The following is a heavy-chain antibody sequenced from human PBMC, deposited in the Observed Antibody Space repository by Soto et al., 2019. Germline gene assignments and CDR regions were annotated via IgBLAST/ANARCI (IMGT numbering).Heavy chain of an antibody. Sequence: GGSLRLSCAASGFTFSSYSMNWVRQAPGKGLEWVSYISSSSSTIYYADSVKGRFTISRDNAKNSLYLQMNSLRAEDTAVYYCANGDCSGGSCYSYCAFDIWGQGTMVTVSS. V-gene: IGHV3-48*01. CDR1: GFTFSSYS. D-gene: IGHD2-15*01. J-gene: IGHJ3*02. CDR2: ISSSSSTI. CDR3: ANGDCSGGSCYSYCAFDI.